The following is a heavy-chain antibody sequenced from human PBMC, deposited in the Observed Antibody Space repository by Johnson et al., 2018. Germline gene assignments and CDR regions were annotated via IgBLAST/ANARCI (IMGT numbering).Heavy chain of an antibody. Sequence: VQLVESGGGLVQAGGSLRLSCAASGFTFSSYAMHWVRQATGKGLEWGSAIGTAGYTYYPGSVQGRFTISRENAKNSLYLQMNSLRAGDTAVYYCASALAVAGNGGDAFDIWGQGTMVTVSS. J-gene: IGHJ3*02. CDR2: IGTAGYT. V-gene: IGHV3-13*01. CDR1: GFTFSSYA. D-gene: IGHD6-19*01. CDR3: ASALAVAGNGGDAFDI.